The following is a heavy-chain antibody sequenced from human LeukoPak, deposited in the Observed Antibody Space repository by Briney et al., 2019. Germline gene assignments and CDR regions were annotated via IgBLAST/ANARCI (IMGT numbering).Heavy chain of an antibody. J-gene: IGHJ4*02. CDR2: IKQDGSEK. V-gene: IGHV3-7*04. D-gene: IGHD1-1*01. CDR1: GFTFSSYW. Sequence: GGSVRLSCAASGFTFSSYWMSWVRQAPGKGLEWVANIKQDGSEKYYVDSVKGRFTISRDNDKNSLYLQMNSLRAEDTAVYYCARLTRRYYFDYWGQGTLVTVSS. CDR3: ARLTRRYYFDY.